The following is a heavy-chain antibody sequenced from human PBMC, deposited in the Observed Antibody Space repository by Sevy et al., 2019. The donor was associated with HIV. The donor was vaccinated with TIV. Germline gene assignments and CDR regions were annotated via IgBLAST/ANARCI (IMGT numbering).Heavy chain of an antibody. J-gene: IGHJ4*02. CDR2: LMSDVYGGKV. V-gene: IGHV3-49*04. Sequence: GGSLRLSCTASGFTFGDYCMSWVRQAPGKGQEWVAFLMSDVYGGKVDHAASVRGRFVISRDDSKTIAYLQMNDLKTEDTGVYYCTRWKAAQSIFDYWGQGALVTVSS. CDR3: TRWKAAQSIFDY. D-gene: IGHD6-13*01. CDR1: GFTFGDYC.